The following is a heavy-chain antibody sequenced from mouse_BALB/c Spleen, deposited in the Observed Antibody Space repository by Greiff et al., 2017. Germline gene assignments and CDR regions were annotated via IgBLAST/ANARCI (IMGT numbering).Heavy chain of an antibody. CDR1: GFTFSSFG. CDR2: ISSGSSTI. D-gene: IGHD3-1*01. V-gene: IGHV5-17*02. CDR3: ARSGDYDAMDY. J-gene: IGHJ4*01. Sequence: EVQLQESGGGLVKPGGSLKLSCAASGFTFSSFGMHWVRQAPEKGLEWVAYISSGSSTIYYADTVKGRFTISRDNPKNTLFLQMTSLRSEDTAMYYCARSGDYDAMDYWGQGASVTVSS.